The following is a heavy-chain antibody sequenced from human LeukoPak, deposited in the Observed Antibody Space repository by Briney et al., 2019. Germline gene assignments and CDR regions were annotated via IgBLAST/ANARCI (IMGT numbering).Heavy chain of an antibody. CDR1: GGSISSGSYY. Sequence: SETLSLTCTVSGGSISSGSYYWSWIRQPPGKGLEWIGSLYYSGSTYYNPSLKSRVTISGDMSNNQFSLKLSSVTAADTAVYYCTRGDGDWNFPYFYNMDVWGKGTRVTVSS. CDR3: TRGDGDWNFPYFYNMDV. CDR2: LYYSGST. J-gene: IGHJ6*03. V-gene: IGHV4-39*07. D-gene: IGHD1-7*01.